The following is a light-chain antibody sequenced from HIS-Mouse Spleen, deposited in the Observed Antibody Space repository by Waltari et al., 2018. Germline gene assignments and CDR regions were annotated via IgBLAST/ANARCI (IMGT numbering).Light chain of an antibody. CDR1: SLRSYY. V-gene: IGLV3-19*01. CDR2: GKN. CDR3: NSRDSSGNHVV. J-gene: IGLJ2*01. Sequence: SSDLTQAPAVSVALGQTVTITCQGDSLRSYYASWYQQKPGQAPVLVIYGKNNRPSGIPDRFSGSSSGNTASLTITGAQAEDEADYYCNSRDSSGNHVVFGGGTKLTVL.